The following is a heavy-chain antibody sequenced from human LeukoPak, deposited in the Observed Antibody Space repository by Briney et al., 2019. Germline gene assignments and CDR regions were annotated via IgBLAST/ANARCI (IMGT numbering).Heavy chain of an antibody. Sequence: SETLSLTCSVSGGSISSSSSYWGWIRQPPGKGLEWIGSIYYSGSSFDNPALKSRVTISIDTSKNQFSLKLTSVTAADTAVYYCARDGWFAESRYIDLWGRGTLVTVSS. D-gene: IGHD3-10*01. CDR1: GGSISSSSSY. J-gene: IGHJ2*01. CDR2: IYYSGSS. CDR3: ARDGWFAESRYIDL. V-gene: IGHV4-39*07.